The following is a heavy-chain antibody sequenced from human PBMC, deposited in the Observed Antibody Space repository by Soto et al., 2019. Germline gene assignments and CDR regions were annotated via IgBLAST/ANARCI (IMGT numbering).Heavy chain of an antibody. J-gene: IGHJ5*02. D-gene: IGHD3-3*01. CDR2: INHSGST. V-gene: IGHV4-34*01. CDR1: GGSFSGYY. Sequence: SETLSLTCAVYGGSFSGYYWSWIRQPPGKGLEWIGEINHSGSTNYNQSLKSRVTISVDTSKNQFSLKLSSVTAADTAVYYCARRYYLKSITIFGVVTDWWFDPWGQGTLVTVSS. CDR3: ARRYYLKSITIFGVVTDWWFDP.